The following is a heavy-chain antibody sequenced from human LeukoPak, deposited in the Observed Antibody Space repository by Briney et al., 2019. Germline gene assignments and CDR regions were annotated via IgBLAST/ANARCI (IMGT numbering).Heavy chain of an antibody. V-gene: IGHV3-30*02. Sequence: GGSLRLSCAASGFTFSSYGMHWVRQAPGKGLEWVAFIRYDGSNKYYADSVKGRFTISRDNSKNTLYLQMNSLRAEDTAVYYCAKKGYYDGSGYYMYYFDHWGQGTLVTVSS. CDR1: GFTFSSYG. D-gene: IGHD3-22*01. CDR2: IRYDGSNK. CDR3: AKKGYYDGSGYYMYYFDH. J-gene: IGHJ4*02.